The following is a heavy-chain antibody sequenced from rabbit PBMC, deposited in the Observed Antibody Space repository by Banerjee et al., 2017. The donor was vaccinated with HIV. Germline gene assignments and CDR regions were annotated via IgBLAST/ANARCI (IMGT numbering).Heavy chain of an antibody. Sequence: QQQLEESGGGLVKPGGTLTLTCTASGFSFTSMYYACWVRQAPGKGLEWIGCIYTGSGNTYYAYWAKGRFTISKTSSTTETLQMTSLTAADTATYFCARGPTGYAGYGYAGTRLDLWGQGTLVTVS. CDR1: GFSFTSMYY. CDR3: ARGPTGYAGYGYAGTRLDL. D-gene: IGHD6-1*01. J-gene: IGHJ3*01. CDR2: IYTGSGNT. V-gene: IGHV1S45*01.